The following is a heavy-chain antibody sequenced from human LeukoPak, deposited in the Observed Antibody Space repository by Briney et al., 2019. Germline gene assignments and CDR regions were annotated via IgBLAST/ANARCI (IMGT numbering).Heavy chain of an antibody. J-gene: IGHJ4*02. CDR3: TTDRIYDILTGYYTTDY. CDR2: IKRKTDGGTT. D-gene: IGHD3-9*01. Sequence: PGGSLRLSCAGSGFTFSHAWMSWVRQAPGKGLEWVGRIKRKTDGGTTDYAAPVKGRFTISRDDSKNTLYLQMNSLKTEDTAVYYCTTDRIYDILTGYYTTDYWGQGTLVTVSS. V-gene: IGHV3-15*01. CDR1: GFTFSHAW.